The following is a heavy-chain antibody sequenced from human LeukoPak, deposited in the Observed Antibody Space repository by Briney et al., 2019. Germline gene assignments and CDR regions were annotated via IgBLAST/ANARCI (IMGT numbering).Heavy chain of an antibody. J-gene: IGHJ6*03. CDR2: FSGSGGST. V-gene: IGHV3-23*01. D-gene: IGHD1-26*01. Sequence: GGSLRLSCSASGFTFSSYAMSWVRQAPGKGLEWVSAFSGSGGSTYYADSVKGRFTISRDNSKNTLYLQMNSLKAEDTALYYCTTVFGGTSYYYYMDVWGKGTSVTVSS. CDR3: TTVFGGTSYYYYMDV. CDR1: GFTFSSYA.